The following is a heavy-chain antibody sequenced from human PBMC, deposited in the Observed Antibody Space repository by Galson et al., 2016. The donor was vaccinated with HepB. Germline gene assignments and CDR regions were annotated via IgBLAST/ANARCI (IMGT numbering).Heavy chain of an antibody. V-gene: IGHV4-34*01. CDR2: INQSGST. Sequence: SETLSLTCAVYGGSFSRDYWSWIRQSPEKGLEWIGEINQSGSTNYKRSLRSRITISIDMSKKQFSLKLSSVTAADTAVYYCAIINPGDPFDMWGQGTVVTVSS. J-gene: IGHJ3*02. CDR3: AIINPGDPFDM. CDR1: GGSFSRDY.